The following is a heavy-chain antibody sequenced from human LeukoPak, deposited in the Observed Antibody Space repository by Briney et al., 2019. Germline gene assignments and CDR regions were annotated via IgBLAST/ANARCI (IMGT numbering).Heavy chain of an antibody. Sequence: GGSLRLSCAASGFTFDDYTMHWVRQAPGKGLEWVSLISWDGGSTYYADSVKGRFTISRDNSKNSLYLQMNSLRTEDTALYYCAKETRGDFDYWGQGTLVTVSS. CDR1: GFTFDDYT. CDR2: ISWDGGST. V-gene: IGHV3-43*01. D-gene: IGHD3-10*01. CDR3: AKETRGDFDY. J-gene: IGHJ4*02.